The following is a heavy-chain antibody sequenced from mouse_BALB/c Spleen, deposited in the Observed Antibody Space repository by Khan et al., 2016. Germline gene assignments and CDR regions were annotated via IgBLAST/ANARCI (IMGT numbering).Heavy chain of an antibody. CDR3: ARDQYKGGYYFDY. Sequence: EVELVESGGGLVKPGGSLKLSCAASGFTFSNYAMSWVRQTPEKRLEWVATISKGGSYTYYPDSVKGRFTISRDNAKNTLYLQMSSLRSEDTAMYYCARDQYKGGYYFDYWGQGTTLTVSS. CDR1: GFTFSNYA. J-gene: IGHJ2*01. CDR2: ISKGGSYT. D-gene: IGHD1-3*01. V-gene: IGHV5-9-1*01.